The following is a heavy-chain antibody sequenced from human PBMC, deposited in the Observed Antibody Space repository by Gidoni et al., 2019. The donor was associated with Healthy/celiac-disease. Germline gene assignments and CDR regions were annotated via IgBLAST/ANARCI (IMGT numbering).Heavy chain of an antibody. V-gene: IGHV3-30-3*01. CDR3: ARDHYYGSGNPPTPDY. J-gene: IGHJ4*02. D-gene: IGHD3-10*01. Sequence: QVQLVESGGGVVQPGRSLRLSCAASGFTFSSYAMHWVRQAPGKGLEWVAVISYDGSNKYYADSVKGRFTISRDNSKNTLYLQMNSLRAEDTAVYYCARDHYYGSGNPPTPDYWGQGTLVTVSS. CDR1: GFTFSSYA. CDR2: ISYDGSNK.